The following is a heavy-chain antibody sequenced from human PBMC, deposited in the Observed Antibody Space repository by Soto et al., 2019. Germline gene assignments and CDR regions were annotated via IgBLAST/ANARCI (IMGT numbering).Heavy chain of an antibody. CDR2: INPNSGGT. CDR1: GYTFTGYY. CDR3: ARANYDSSQVGT. Sequence: ASVKVSCKASGYTFTGYYMHWVRQAPGQGLEWMGWINPNSGGTNYAQKFQGWVTISVDTSKNQFSLKLSSVTAADTAVYYCARANYDSSQVGTWGQGTLVTVSS. J-gene: IGHJ5*02. D-gene: IGHD3-22*01. V-gene: IGHV1-2*04.